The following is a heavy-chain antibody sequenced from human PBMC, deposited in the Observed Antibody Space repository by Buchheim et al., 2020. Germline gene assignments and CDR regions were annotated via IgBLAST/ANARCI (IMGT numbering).Heavy chain of an antibody. CDR3: ARDLRGYGSGSYYNAYTYYYGMDV. V-gene: IGHV1-2*04. J-gene: IGHJ6*02. D-gene: IGHD3-10*01. CDR1: GYTFTGYY. CDR2: INPNSGGT. Sequence: QVQLVQSGAEVKKPGASVKVSCKASGYTFTGYYMHWVRQAPGQGLEWMGWINPNSGGTNYAQKFQGWVTMTRDTSISTAYMALSRLRSDDTAVYYCARDLRGYGSGSYYNAYTYYYGMDVWGQGTT.